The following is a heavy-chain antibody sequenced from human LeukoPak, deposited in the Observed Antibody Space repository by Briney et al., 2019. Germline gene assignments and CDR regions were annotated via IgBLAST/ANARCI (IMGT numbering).Heavy chain of an antibody. V-gene: IGHV4-30-4*08. J-gene: IGHJ6*03. CDR1: GGSINGGDYY. CDR2: IWHSGTT. D-gene: IGHD2-8*01. Sequence: SETLSLTCTVSGGSINGGDYYWSWMRQPPGKGLEWIGYIWHSGTTYYNSSLMSRIIISVDMPKNQFSLKLSSVTAADTAVYYCARDRVYCSNGVCYTRYMDVWGKGTTVTVSS. CDR3: ARDRVYCSNGVCYTRYMDV.